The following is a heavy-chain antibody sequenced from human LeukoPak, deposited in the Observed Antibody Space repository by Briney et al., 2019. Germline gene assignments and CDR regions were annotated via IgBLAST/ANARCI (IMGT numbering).Heavy chain of an antibody. J-gene: IGHJ5*02. CDR1: GYTLTELS. D-gene: IGHD1-26*01. CDR2: FDPEDGET. Sequence: ASVKVSCKVSGYTLTELSMHWVRQAPGKGLEWMGGFDPEDGETIYAQKFQGRVTMTEDTSTDTAYMELSSLRSDDTAVYYCAIVGATVGWFDPWGQGTLVTVSS. V-gene: IGHV1-24*01. CDR3: AIVGATVGWFDP.